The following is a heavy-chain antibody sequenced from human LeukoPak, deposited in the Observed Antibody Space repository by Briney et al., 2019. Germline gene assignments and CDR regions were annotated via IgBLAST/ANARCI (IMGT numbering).Heavy chain of an antibody. CDR3: AKGDRRYGIDY. J-gene: IGHJ4*02. CDR1: GFTFSSYA. V-gene: IGHV3-23*01. Sequence: GGSLRLSCAASGFTFSSYAMSWVRQAPGKGLEWVSANSGSGGSTYYAGSVKGRFTISRDNSKNTLYLQMNSLRAEDTAVYYCAKGDRRYGIDYWGQGTLVTVSS. CDR2: NSGSGGST. D-gene: IGHD1-14*01.